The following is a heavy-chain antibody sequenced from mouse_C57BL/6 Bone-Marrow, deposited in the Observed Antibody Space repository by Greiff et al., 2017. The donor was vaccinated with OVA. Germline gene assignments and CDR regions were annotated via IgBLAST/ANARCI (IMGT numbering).Heavy chain of an antibody. J-gene: IGHJ3*01. D-gene: IGHD2-4*01. Sequence: EVKLMESGGDLVQPGGSLKLSCAASGFTFSSYGLSWVRQTPDRRLELVANINNNGDNTYYPDSVKGRFTISRDSAKNTLYLQMSSLKSEDTAMYYCARGYDHDSWFAYWGQGTLVTVSA. CDR3: ARGYDHDSWFAY. CDR1: GFTFSSYG. V-gene: IGHV5-6-3*01. CDR2: INNNGDNT.